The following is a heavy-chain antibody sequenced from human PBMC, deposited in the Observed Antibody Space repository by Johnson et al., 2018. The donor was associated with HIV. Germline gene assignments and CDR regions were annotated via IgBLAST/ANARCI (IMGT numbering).Heavy chain of an antibody. CDR1: GFTFSSYA. Sequence: VQLVESGGAVVQPGRSLRLSCVASGFTFSSYAMHWVRQAPGKGLDWVALISYDGSNKYFADSVKGRFAISRDNSKNTLYLQMNSLRAEDTAVYYCASDRGGIVGATFAFDIWGQGTMVTVSS. V-gene: IGHV3-30*09. D-gene: IGHD1-26*01. CDR3: ASDRGGIVGATFAFDI. J-gene: IGHJ3*02. CDR2: ISYDGSNK.